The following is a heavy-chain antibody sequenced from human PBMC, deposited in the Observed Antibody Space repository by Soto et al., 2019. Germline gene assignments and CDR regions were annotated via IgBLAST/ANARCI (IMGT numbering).Heavy chain of an antibody. CDR3: ARIGGYHGTLDY. Sequence: SETLSLTCSVSGVSISSYFWSWIRQPPGRGLEWIGYTYHRGSTNYSPSLKSRVAISLDTSENQFSLKVNSVTAADTAVYYCARIGGYHGTLDYWGQGTPVTVSS. CDR2: TYHRGST. V-gene: IGHV4-59*01. D-gene: IGHD3-16*02. J-gene: IGHJ4*02. CDR1: GVSISSYF.